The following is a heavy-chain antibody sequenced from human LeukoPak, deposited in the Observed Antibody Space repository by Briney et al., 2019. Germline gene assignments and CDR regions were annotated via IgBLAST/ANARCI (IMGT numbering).Heavy chain of an antibody. D-gene: IGHD3-22*01. CDR3: ARVASGPDSSGYQFDY. CDR2: IYYSGST. V-gene: IGHV4-59*01. Sequence: SETLTLTCTVSGGSISSYYWSWIRQPPGKGLEWIGYIYYSGSTNYNPSLKSRVTISVDTSKNQFSLKLSSVTAADTAVYYCARVASGPDSSGYQFDYWGQGTLVTVSS. CDR1: GGSISSYY. J-gene: IGHJ4*02.